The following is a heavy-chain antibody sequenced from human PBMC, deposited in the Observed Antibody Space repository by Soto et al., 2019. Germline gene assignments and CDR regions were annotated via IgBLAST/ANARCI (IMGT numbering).Heavy chain of an antibody. CDR1: GGSFSGYY. J-gene: IGHJ6*02. V-gene: IGHV4-34*01. CDR2: INHSGST. D-gene: IGHD3-3*01. CDR3: ASSGSRLRFFYYYGMDV. Sequence: SETLSRTCAVYGGSFSGYYWSWIRQPPGKGLEWIGEINHSGSTNYNPSLKSRVTISVDTSKNQFSLKLSSVTAADTAVYYCASSGSRLRFFYYYGMDVWGQGTTVTVSS.